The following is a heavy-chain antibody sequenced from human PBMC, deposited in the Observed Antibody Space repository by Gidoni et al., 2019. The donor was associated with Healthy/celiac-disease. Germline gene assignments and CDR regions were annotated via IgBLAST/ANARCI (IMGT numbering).Heavy chain of an antibody. J-gene: IGHJ4*02. CDR2: ISAYKGNT. CDR3: AGGPSVVRGEYPMDY. V-gene: IGHV1-18*01. D-gene: IGHD3-10*01. CDR1: GYTFTRYG. Sequence: QVQLVQSGAEVKKPGASVQVSCTASGYTFTRYGISWVRQAPGQGLEWMGWISAYKGNTNYAQKLQGRVTMTTDTSTSTAYMELRSLRSDDTAVDYCAGGPSVVRGEYPMDYWGQGTLVTVSS.